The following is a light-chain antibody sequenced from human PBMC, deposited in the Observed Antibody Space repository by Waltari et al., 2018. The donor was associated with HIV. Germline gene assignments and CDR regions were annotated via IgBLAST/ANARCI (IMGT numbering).Light chain of an antibody. V-gene: IGLV2-11*01. Sequence: QSALTQPRSMSGSPGQSVTISCTGTSSDVGGSTYVSWYQQHPGKAPKLMIYDVSERPSGVPVRFSGSKSGNTASLTISGLQADDEADYYCCSYAGSVLFGGGTKLTVL. J-gene: IGLJ2*01. CDR1: SSDVGGSTY. CDR2: DVS. CDR3: CSYAGSVL.